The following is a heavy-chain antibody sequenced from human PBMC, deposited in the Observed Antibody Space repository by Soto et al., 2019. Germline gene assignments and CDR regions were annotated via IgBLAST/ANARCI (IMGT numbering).Heavy chain of an antibody. D-gene: IGHD3-9*01. CDR2: VNNDGRDT. Sequence: EVQVVESGGDLVQPGGSLRLSCAASGFSFSKYWMHWVRQAPGKGLVWVSRVNNDGRDTIYADSVMGRFTVSRDSAKNTLFLQMNSLRIDDTAMYYCARGSIDHAFDIWGQGTMVTVSS. J-gene: IGHJ3*02. CDR1: GFSFSKYW. CDR3: ARGSIDHAFDI. V-gene: IGHV3-74*01.